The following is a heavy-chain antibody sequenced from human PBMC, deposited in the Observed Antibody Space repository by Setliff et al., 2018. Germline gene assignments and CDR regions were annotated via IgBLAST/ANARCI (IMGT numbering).Heavy chain of an antibody. CDR1: GFTFTDYG. V-gene: IGHV1-18*01. CDR3: ARINFYVSSGYYYAPEL. J-gene: IGHJ4*02. D-gene: IGHD3-22*01. Sequence: CNSSGFTFTDYGITWVRQVPGQGLEWIGWINNYNFNTQYAQKFQGRVTVTTDTSTTTAYMELRSLRADDTAVYYCARINFYVSSGYYYAPELWGQGTTVTVSS. CDR2: INNYNFNT.